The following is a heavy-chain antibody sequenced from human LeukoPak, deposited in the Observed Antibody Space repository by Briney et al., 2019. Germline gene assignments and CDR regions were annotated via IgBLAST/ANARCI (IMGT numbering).Heavy chain of an antibody. CDR2: ISSSSSYI. CDR1: GFTFSSYS. Sequence: GGSLRLSCAASGFTFSSYSMNWVRQAPGKGLEWVSSISSSSSYIYYADSVKGRFTISRDNAKNSLYLQMNSLRAEDTALYYCAKDIGRRGYSYETWGQGTLVTVSS. J-gene: IGHJ5*02. CDR3: AKDIGRRGYSYET. D-gene: IGHD5-18*01. V-gene: IGHV3-21*04.